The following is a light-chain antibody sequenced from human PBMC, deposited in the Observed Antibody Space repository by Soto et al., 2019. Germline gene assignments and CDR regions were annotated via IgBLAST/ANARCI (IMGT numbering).Light chain of an antibody. Sequence: DIVLTPSPDSLAVSLGERATINCKSSRSVLYSSNNKNYLCWYQQKAGQPPKLIIYWASSRDSGVPDRFSGSGSATDFTLTISSLQAEDVEVYYCQQYFSTPPTFGQGTKVEIK. J-gene: IGKJ2*01. CDR1: RSVLYSSNNKNY. V-gene: IGKV4-1*01. CDR2: WAS. CDR3: QQYFSTPPT.